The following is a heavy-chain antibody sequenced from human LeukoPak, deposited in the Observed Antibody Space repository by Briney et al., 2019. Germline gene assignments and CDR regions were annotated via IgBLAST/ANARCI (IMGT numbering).Heavy chain of an antibody. V-gene: IGHV3-11*01. J-gene: IGHJ4*02. CDR1: GFTFSDFY. CDR2: ISQSGSDI. Sequence: TGGSLRLSCAASGFTFSDFYMSWIRQAPGKGLEWISYISQSGSDINYADSVRGQFTVSRDNAKNSLYLQMNSLRAEDTAVYYCATTARVGAHWGQGTLVTVSS. CDR3: ATTARVGAH. D-gene: IGHD4/OR15-4a*01.